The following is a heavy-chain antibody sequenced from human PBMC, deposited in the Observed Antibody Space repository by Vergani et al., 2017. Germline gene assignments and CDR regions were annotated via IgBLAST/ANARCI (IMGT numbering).Heavy chain of an antibody. J-gene: IGHJ6*02. CDR3: ARVMYRDEASTGYRLEGMDI. CDR2: IYSTGST. D-gene: IGHD3-9*01. CDR1: GGSISSGGYS. V-gene: IGHV4-30-2*01. Sequence: QLQLQESGSGLVKPSQTLSLTCAVSGGSISSGGYSWSWIRQPPGKGLEWIGYIYSTGSTNYNPSLNSRVTMSVDTSKNQFSLKLMSVTAADTAVYFCARVMYRDEASTGYRLEGMDIWGQGTTVTISS.